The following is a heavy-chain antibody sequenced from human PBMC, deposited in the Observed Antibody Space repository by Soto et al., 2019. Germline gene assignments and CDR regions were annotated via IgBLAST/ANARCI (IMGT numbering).Heavy chain of an antibody. D-gene: IGHD3-3*01. V-gene: IGHV4-59*01. J-gene: IGHJ4*02. CDR2: IYYSGST. CDR1: GGSISSYY. CDR3: ARVGDDFWSGTAYPDY. Sequence: PSETLSLTCTVSGGSISSYYWSWIRQPPGKGLEWIGYIYYSGSTNYNPSLKSRVTISVDTSKNQFSLKLSSVTAADTAVYYCARVGDDFWSGTAYPDYWGQGTLVTVSS.